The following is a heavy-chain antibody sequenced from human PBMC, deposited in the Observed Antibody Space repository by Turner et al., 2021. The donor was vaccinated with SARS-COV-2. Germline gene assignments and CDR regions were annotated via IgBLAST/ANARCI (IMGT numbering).Heavy chain of an antibody. CDR1: GGSFRSPNS. CDR3: ARGGGYCLEC. Sequence: SLTCTVSGGSFRSPNSWNWSRQAPGKGLEWIGEIHHYAGTNYNPSLKIRVFISLDNSKSQFSLNLNSATAADTTVYYCARGGGYCLECWGQGFLVTVSS. V-gene: IGHV4-4*02. J-gene: IGHJ4*02. D-gene: IGHD2-21*01. CDR2: IHHYAGT.